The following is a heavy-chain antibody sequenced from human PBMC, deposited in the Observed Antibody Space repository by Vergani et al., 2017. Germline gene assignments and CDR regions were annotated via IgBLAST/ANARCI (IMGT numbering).Heavy chain of an antibody. CDR2: ISYDGRNK. Sequence: QVQLVESGGGVVQSGRSLRLSCAASRFTFSNYAMHWVRQAPGKGLEWVAVISYDGRNKYYADSVKGRFTISRDNSKNTLYLQMNSLRAEDTAVYYCARDGQVATDAFDIWGQGKMVTFSS. V-gene: IGHV3-30*04. J-gene: IGHJ3*02. D-gene: IGHD2-15*01. CDR3: ARDGQVATDAFDI. CDR1: RFTFSNYA.